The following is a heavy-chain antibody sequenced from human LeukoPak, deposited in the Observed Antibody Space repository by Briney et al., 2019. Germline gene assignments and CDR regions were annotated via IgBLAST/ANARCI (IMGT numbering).Heavy chain of an antibody. CDR1: GFTFNSYW. V-gene: IGHV3-74*01. CDR3: GRETYTYDTSGPDH. J-gene: IGHJ4*02. D-gene: IGHD3-22*01. CDR2: INSGGTTT. Sequence: TGGSLRLSWAASGFTFNSYWMHWVRHVPGKGLVWVSRINSGGTTTNYADSVKGRFTISRDNAKNTLYLQMNSLRAEDTAVYYCGRETYTYDTSGPDHWGQGTLVTVSS.